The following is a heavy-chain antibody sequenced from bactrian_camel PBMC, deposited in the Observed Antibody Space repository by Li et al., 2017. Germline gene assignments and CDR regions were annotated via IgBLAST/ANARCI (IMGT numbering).Heavy chain of an antibody. Sequence: HVQLVESGEGSVQPGGSLTLACVVPTYRSKCVAWFRQAPGKEREGVVVMDSDGRPSYRDSVRGRFTISKENAKNIVYLQMNSLQPEDTGMYYCAADHCINPRWSPSAWKHWGQGTQVTVS. J-gene: IGHJ4*01. D-gene: IGHD6*01. CDR3: AADHCINPRWSPSAWKH. CDR1: TYRSKC. V-gene: IGHV3S53*01. CDR2: MDSDGRP.